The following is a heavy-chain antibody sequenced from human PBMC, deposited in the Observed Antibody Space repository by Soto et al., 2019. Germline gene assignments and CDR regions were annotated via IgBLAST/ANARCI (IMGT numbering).Heavy chain of an antibody. J-gene: IGHJ4*02. V-gene: IGHV3-33*01. CDR1: GFTFSSYG. D-gene: IGHD5-12*01. CDR3: ARGGIIVATKSYLFDY. CDR2: IWYDGSNK. Sequence: LRLSCAASGFTFSSYGMHWVRQAPGKGLEWVAVIWYDGSNKYYADSVKGRFTISRDNSKNTLYLQMNSLRAEDTAVYYCARGGIIVATKSYLFDYWGQGTLVTVSS.